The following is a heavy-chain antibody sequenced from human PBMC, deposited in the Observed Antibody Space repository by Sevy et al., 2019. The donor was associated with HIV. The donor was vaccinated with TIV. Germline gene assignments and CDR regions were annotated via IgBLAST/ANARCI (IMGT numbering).Heavy chain of an antibody. Sequence: ASVKVSCKASGYTFTSYDLNWVRQATGQGLEWMEWMNPNSGDIGYAQKFRGRVMMTRDTSTTTAYMELRSLRSDDTAVYYSVRGKGGTYPYYYYGLDVWGQGTMVTVSS. V-gene: IGHV1-8*01. D-gene: IGHD1-26*01. CDR2: MNPNSGDI. CDR3: VRGKGGTYPYYYYGLDV. CDR1: GYTFTSYD. J-gene: IGHJ6*02.